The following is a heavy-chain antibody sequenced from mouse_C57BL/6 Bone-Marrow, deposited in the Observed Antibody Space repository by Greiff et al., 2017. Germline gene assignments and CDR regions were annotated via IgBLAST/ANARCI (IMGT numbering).Heavy chain of an antibody. CDR3: AFGDY. CDR1: GFNIKDYY. CDR2: IDPEDGET. J-gene: IGHJ2*01. V-gene: IGHV14-2*01. Sequence: VQLQQSGAELVKPGASVKLSCTASGFNIKDYYMHWVKQRTEQGLEWIGRIDPEDGETKYAPEFPGKATITVATSSNAAYLQLSSLTWEDTAVCYCAFGDYWGQSTTLTVSS.